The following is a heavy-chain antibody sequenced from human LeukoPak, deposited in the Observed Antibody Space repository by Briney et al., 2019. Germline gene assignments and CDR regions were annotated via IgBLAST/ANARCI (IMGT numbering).Heavy chain of an antibody. D-gene: IGHD3-16*01. CDR1: GYNIINHW. J-gene: IGHJ4*01. CDR2: IFPGDSTA. CDR3: ARLGKGLLRYSFDY. V-gene: IGHV5-51*01. Sequence: GESLKISCEVSGYNIINHWIGWVRQMPGKGLEWMAIIFPGDSTATYNPSFQGQVSLSVDKSVSAAYLQWSSLQASYTAIYYCARLGKGLLRYSFDYWGHGTLVTVAS.